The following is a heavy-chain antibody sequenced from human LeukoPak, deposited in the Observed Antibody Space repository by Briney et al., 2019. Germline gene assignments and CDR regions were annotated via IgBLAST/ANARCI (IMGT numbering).Heavy chain of an antibody. CDR2: FYYSGST. J-gene: IGHJ5*02. V-gene: IGHV4-39*01. Sequence: PSETLSLTCTVSGGSISTRSYCWGWIRQPPGKGLEWIGSFYYSGSTYYNPSLRSRVTISVDTSKTQFSRKVSSVTAAGTAVYYCAASKLEPRGWFDPWGQGILVTVSS. CDR3: AASKLEPRGWFDP. CDR1: GGSISTRSYC. D-gene: IGHD1-1*01.